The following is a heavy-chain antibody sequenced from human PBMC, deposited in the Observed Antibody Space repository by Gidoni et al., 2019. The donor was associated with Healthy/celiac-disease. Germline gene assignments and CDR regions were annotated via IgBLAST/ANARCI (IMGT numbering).Heavy chain of an antibody. CDR3: ARDPKKEAGLNYYGMDV. V-gene: IGHV1-3*01. J-gene: IGHJ6*02. Sequence: QVQLVQSGAEVKKPGASVKVSCKASGYTFTSYAMHCVRQAPGQRLEWMGWINAGNGNTKYSQKFQGRVTITRDTSASTAYMELSSLRSEDTAVYYCARDPKKEAGLNYYGMDVWGQGTTVTVSS. D-gene: IGHD6-13*01. CDR1: GYTFTSYA. CDR2: INAGNGNT.